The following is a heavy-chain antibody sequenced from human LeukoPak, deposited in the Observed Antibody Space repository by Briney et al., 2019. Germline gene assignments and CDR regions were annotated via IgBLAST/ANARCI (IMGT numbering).Heavy chain of an antibody. CDR1: GGSISSYY. D-gene: IGHD4-17*01. CDR2: IYYSGST. CDR3: ARTTSNYGPFDY. V-gene: IGHV4-59*01. Sequence: PSETLSLTYTVSGGSISSYYWSWIRQPPGKGLEWIGYIYYSGSTNYNPSLKSRVTISVDTSKNQFSLKLSSVTAADTAVYYCARTTSNYGPFDYWGQGTLVTVSS. J-gene: IGHJ4*02.